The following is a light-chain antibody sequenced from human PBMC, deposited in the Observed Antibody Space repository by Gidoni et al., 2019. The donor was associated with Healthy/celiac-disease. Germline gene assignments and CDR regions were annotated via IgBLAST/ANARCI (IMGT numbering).Light chain of an antibody. CDR1: HRIGRY. J-gene: IGKJ2*01. CDR2: AAS. CDR3: QQSYNTPRT. Sequence: DIQMNQSPSSLSASVGDRVTITCRATHRIGRYLNWYQQKPGKAPKVLIYAASSLQSGVPSRFGGSGSGTDFTLTITRLQPEDFATYYCQQSYNTPRTFGQGTKLEIK. V-gene: IGKV1-39*01.